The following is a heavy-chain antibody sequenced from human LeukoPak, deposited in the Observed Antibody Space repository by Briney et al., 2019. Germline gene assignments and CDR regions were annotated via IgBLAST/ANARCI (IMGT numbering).Heavy chain of an antibody. D-gene: IGHD2-15*01. CDR2: IYSGGST. CDR1: GFTVSSNY. V-gene: IGHV3-66*01. CDR3: ARDVRACSGGSCHLYYYYGMDV. Sequence: GGSLRLSCAASGFTVSSNYMSWVRQAPGKGLEWVSVIYSGGSTYYADSVKGRFTISRDNSKNTLYLQMNSLRAEDTAVYYCARDVRACSGGSCHLYYYYGMDVWGQGTTVTVSS. J-gene: IGHJ6*02.